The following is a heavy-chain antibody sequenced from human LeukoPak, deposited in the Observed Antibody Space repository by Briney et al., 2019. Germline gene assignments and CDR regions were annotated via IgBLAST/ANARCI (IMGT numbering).Heavy chain of an antibody. CDR2: INWNGGST. J-gene: IGHJ6*02. V-gene: IGHV3-20*04. CDR3: ARDVLLWFGETRNYGMDV. D-gene: IGHD3-10*01. CDR1: GFTFYDYG. Sequence: PGVSLRLSCAASGFTFYDYGMSWVRQAPGKGLEWVSGINWNGGSTGYADSVKGRFTISRDNAKNSLYLQMNSLRAEDTALYYCARDVLLWFGETRNYGMDVWGQGTTVTVSS.